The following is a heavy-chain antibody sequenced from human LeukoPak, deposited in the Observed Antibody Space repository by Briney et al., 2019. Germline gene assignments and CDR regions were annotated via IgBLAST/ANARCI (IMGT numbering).Heavy chain of an antibody. CDR3: AKDLTYYYGSGKSS. D-gene: IGHD3-10*01. Sequence: GGSLRLSCAASGFTFSIYWMHWVRQAPGKGLVWVSRINSDGTSTGYADSVRGRFTISRDNAEDTLYLQMNSLGAEDTAVYYCAKDLTYYYGSGKSSWGQGTLVTVSS. V-gene: IGHV3-74*01. J-gene: IGHJ4*02. CDR2: INSDGTST. CDR1: GFTFSIYW.